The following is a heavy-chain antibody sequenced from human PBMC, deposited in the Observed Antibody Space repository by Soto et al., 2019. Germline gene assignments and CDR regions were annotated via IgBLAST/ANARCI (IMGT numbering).Heavy chain of an antibody. Sequence: SLRLSCAASGFRFSHYAMHWVLQPPGKGLEWVALISYDGENQYFTDSVRGRFTISRDNSKTAVYLEMNDLRLDDTATYYCVSPHSESSNAFDLWGQGTLVTVSS. V-gene: IGHV3-30*04. J-gene: IGHJ5*02. CDR2: ISYDGENQ. CDR1: GFRFSHYA. CDR3: VSPHSESSNAFDL. D-gene: IGHD3-10*01.